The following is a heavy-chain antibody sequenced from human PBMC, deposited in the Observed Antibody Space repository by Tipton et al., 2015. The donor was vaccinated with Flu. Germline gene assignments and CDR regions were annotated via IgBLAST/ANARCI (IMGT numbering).Heavy chain of an antibody. V-gene: IGHV4-59*01. CDR2: IYYSGST. J-gene: IGHJ4*02. CDR3: ARGDCSSTSCLDY. D-gene: IGHD2-2*01. CDR1: GGSISSYY. Sequence: TLSLTCTVSGGSISSYYWSWIRQPPGKGLEWIGYIYYSGSTNYNPSLKSRVTISVDTSKNQISLKLSSVTAADTAVYYCARGDCSSTSCLDYWGQGTLVTVSS.